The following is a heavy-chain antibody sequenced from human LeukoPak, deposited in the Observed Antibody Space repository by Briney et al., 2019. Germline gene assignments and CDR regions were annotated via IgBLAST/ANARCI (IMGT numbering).Heavy chain of an antibody. D-gene: IGHD3-10*02. CDR1: GFTFRSYS. V-gene: IGHV3-48*04. Sequence: PGWSLRLSCAASGFTFRSYSMNWVRQAPGKGLEWVSYISSSNSTIYYRDSVKGRFTISRDNAENSLYLQMNSLKAEDTAVYYCARGSNSGRGALDFWGQGTLVTVSS. CDR3: ARGSNSGRGALDF. J-gene: IGHJ4*02. CDR2: ISSSNSTI.